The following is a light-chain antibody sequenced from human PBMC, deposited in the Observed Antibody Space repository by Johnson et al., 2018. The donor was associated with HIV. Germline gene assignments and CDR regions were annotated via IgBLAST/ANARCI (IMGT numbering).Light chain of an antibody. CDR3: GTWDGSAGV. Sequence: QSVLTQPPSVSAAPGQKVTISCSGSSSNIGNNYVSWYQQVPGTAPKLLIYDNNRRPSGTPDRFSGSKSGTSATLAITGLQTGDEADYYCGTWDGSAGVFGTGTKVTVL. V-gene: IGLV1-51*01. J-gene: IGLJ1*01. CDR2: DNN. CDR1: SSNIGNNY.